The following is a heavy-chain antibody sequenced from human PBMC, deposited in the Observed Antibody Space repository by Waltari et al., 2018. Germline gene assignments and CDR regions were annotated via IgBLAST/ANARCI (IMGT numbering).Heavy chain of an antibody. D-gene: IGHD6-13*01. CDR3: ARRRQQLTFDY. V-gene: IGHV3-48*04. CDR2: IDSSGSTI. CDR1: GFTFSSFG. Sequence: EVQLVESGGGLVQPGGSLRLSCAASGFTFSSFGMNWVRQAPGKRLEWVSYIDSSGSTIYYADSVKGRFTISRDNAKDSLHLQMNSLRAEDTAVYYCARRRQQLTFDYWGQGTLVTVSS. J-gene: IGHJ4*02.